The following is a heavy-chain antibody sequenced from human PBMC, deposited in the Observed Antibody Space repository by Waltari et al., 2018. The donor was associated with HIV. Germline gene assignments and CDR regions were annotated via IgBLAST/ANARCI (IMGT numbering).Heavy chain of an antibody. CDR3: ASPAGKAY. V-gene: IGHV3-74*01. J-gene: IGHJ4*02. CDR2: INSDGSST. D-gene: IGHD3-10*01. Sequence: EVQLVESGGELVQPGGSLRLSCSASGFTFSHYRMHWGRQAPGKGLVWVSRINSDGSSTNYADSVKGRFTISRDNAKNTLYLQMNSLRVEDTAVYYCASPAGKAYWGQGSLVTVSS. CDR1: GFTFSHYR.